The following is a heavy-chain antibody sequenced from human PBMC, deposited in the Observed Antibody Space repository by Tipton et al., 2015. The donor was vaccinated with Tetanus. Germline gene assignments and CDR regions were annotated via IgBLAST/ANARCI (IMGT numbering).Heavy chain of an antibody. V-gene: IGHV4-59*01. CDR2: IYYSGST. CDR1: GGSITKDY. J-gene: IGHJ5*02. Sequence: TLSLTCNVSGGSITKDYWSWIRQPPGKGLEWIGYIYYSGSTNYNPSLKSRVTISVDTSKNQFSLKLSSVTAADTAVYYCACNPNIAAAGTGEDSGWFDPWGQGTLVTVSS. D-gene: IGHD6-13*01. CDR3: ACNPNIAAAGTGEDSGWFDP.